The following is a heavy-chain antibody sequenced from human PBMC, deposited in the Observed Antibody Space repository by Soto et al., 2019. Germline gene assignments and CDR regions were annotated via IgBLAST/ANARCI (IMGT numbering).Heavy chain of an antibody. CDR1: GFTFTSYS. CDR2: IATWSSST. Sequence: GGSLRLSCGASGFTFTSYSMTWVRQAPGKGLEWLAHIATWSSSTDYADSVRGRFTISRDDAKNLVYLQMSSLRAEDTAVYYCARDVDWAFDYWGQGTPVTVSS. J-gene: IGHJ4*02. V-gene: IGHV3-48*04. CDR3: ARDVDWAFDY. D-gene: IGHD3-9*01.